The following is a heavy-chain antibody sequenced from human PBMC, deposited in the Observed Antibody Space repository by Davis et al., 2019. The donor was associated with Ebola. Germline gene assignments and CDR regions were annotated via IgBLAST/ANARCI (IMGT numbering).Heavy chain of an antibody. V-gene: IGHV3-21*01. D-gene: IGHD6-13*01. J-gene: IGHJ5*02. CDR2: ISSSSSYI. CDR1: GFTFSSYS. Sequence: GESLKISCAASGFTFSSYSMNWVRQAPGKGLEWVSSISSSSSYIYYADSVKGRFTISRDNAKNSLYLQMNSLRAEDTAVYYCARPMYSSSWWPFDPWGQGTLVTVSS. CDR3: ARPMYSSSWWPFDP.